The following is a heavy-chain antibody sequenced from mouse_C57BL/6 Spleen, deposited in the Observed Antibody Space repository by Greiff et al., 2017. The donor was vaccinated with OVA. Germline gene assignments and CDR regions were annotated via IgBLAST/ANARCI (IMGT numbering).Heavy chain of an antibody. CDR1: GYTFTSYW. CDR2: IDPSDSYT. Sequence: VQLQQPGAELVMPGASVKLSCKASGYTFTSYWMHWVKQRPGQGLEWIGEIDPSDSYTNYNQKFKGKSTLTVDKSSSTAYMQLSSLTSEDSAVYYCARKGYYDYVYYAMDYWGQGTSVTVSS. J-gene: IGHJ4*01. D-gene: IGHD2-4*01. V-gene: IGHV1-69*01. CDR3: ARKGYYDYVYYAMDY.